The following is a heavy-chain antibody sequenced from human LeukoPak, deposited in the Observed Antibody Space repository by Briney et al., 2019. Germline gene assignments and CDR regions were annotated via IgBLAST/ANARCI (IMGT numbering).Heavy chain of an antibody. V-gene: IGHV4-59*01. CDR3: ARGATPGDFDY. CDR2: IYYSGST. Sequence: ETLSLTCTVSGGSISSYYWSWIRQPPGKGLEWIGYIYYSGSTNYNPSLKSRVTTSVDTSKNQFSLKLSSVTAADTAVYYCARGATPGDFDYWGQGTLVTVSS. CDR1: GGSISSYY. J-gene: IGHJ4*02.